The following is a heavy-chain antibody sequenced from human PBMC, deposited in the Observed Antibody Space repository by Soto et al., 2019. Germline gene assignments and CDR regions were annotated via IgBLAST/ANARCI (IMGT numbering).Heavy chain of an antibody. V-gene: IGHV3-33*01. CDR2: IWYDGSKT. Sequence: GGSLRLSCAASGITSNRNGMHWVRQAPGKGLEWVAVIWYDGSKTAYSDSVKGRFTISRDNAKNTLYLQMNRVRAEDTAIYYCARDRSAGDYFYYGMDVWGQGTTVTVSS. D-gene: IGHD1-1*01. CDR3: ARDRSAGDYFYYGMDV. J-gene: IGHJ6*02. CDR1: GITSNRNG.